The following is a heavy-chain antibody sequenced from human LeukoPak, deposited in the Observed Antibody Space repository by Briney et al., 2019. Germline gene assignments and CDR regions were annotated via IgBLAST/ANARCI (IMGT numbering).Heavy chain of an antibody. J-gene: IGHJ5*02. V-gene: IGHV3-30*04. CDR1: GFPFSTYA. Sequence: GGSLRLSCAASGFPFSTYAMHWVRQAPGKGLEWLGLISFDGNKQNYPASVKGRFTISRDNSKNTLYLQMNSLRPEDTALYYCARESHEGATRAYNWFDPWGQGTQVTVSS. CDR3: ARESHEGATRAYNWFDP. CDR2: ISFDGNKQ. D-gene: IGHD1-26*01.